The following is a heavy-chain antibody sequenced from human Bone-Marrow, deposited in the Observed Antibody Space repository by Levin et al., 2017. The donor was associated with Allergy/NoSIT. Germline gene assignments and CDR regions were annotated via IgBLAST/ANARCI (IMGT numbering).Heavy chain of an antibody. CDR2: ISSSGSTI. CDR3: ASTPGPYDSSGYGMDV. Sequence: GGSLRLSCAASGFTFSDYYMSWIRQAPGKGLEWVSYISSSGSTIYYADSVKGRFTISRDNAKNSLYLQMNSLRAEDTAVYYCASTPGPYDSSGYGMDVWGQGTTVTVSS. J-gene: IGHJ6*02. V-gene: IGHV3-11*01. CDR1: GFTFSDYY. D-gene: IGHD3-22*01.